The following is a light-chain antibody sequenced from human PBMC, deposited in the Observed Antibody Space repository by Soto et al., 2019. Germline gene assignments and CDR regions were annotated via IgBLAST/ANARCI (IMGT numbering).Light chain of an antibody. V-gene: IGLV1-47*01. CDR2: KNN. Sequence: QSVLTQPPSASGTPGQRVTISCSGSGSNIGSNYVYWYQQLPGTAPKLLIYKNNQRPSGVPDRFSGYTSGTSAPLAISGLASDDEDDYYCAGWDDSLGGVVFGGGTKLTVL. CDR1: GSNIGSNY. J-gene: IGLJ2*01. CDR3: AGWDDSLGGVV.